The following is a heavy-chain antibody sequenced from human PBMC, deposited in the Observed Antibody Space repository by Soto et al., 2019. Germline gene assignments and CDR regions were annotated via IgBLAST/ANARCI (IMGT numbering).Heavy chain of an antibody. D-gene: IGHD2-15*01. CDR2: ISSSSSTI. V-gene: IGHV3-48*01. Sequence: GGSLRLSCAASGFTFSSYSMNWVRQAPGKGLEWVSYISSSSSTIYYADSVKGRFTISRDNAKNSLYLQMNSLRAEDTAVYYCARAAAHRGYCSGGSCFYYYYYYMDVWGKGTTVTVSS. J-gene: IGHJ6*03. CDR3: ARAAAHRGYCSGGSCFYYYYYYMDV. CDR1: GFTFSSYS.